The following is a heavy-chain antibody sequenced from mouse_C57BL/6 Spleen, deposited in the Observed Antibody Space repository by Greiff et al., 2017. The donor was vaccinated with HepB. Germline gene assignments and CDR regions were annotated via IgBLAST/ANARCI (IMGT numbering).Heavy chain of an antibody. CDR2: IDPSDSET. CDR3: ARRTYYYWYFDV. CDR1: GYTFTSYW. V-gene: IGHV1-52*01. Sequence: VQLQQPGAELVRPGSSVKLSCKASGYTFTSYWMHWVKQRPIQGLEWIGNIDPSDSETHYNQKFKDKATLTVDKSSSTAYMQLSSLTSEDSAVYYCARRTYYYWYFDVWGTGTTVTVSS. J-gene: IGHJ1*03. D-gene: IGHD2-10*01.